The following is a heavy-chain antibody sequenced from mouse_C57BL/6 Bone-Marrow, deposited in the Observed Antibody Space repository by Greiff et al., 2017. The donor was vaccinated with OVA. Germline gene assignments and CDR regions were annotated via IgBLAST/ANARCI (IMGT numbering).Heavy chain of an antibody. D-gene: IGHD2-4*01. CDR3: ASSLYDYDEVYAMDY. CDR2: IDPSDSYT. V-gene: IGHV1-69*01. CDR1: GYTFTSYW. J-gene: IGHJ4*01. Sequence: VQLQQPGAELVMPGASVKLSCKASGYTFTSYWMHWVKQRPGQGLEWIGEIDPSDSYTNYNQKFKGQSTLTVDKSSSTAYMQLSSLTSEDSAVYYGASSLYDYDEVYAMDYWGQGTSVTVSS.